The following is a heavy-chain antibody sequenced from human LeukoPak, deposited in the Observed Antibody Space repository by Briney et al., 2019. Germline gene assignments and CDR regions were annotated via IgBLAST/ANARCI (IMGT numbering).Heavy chain of an antibody. V-gene: IGHV4-30-2*01. D-gene: IGHD2-2*01. CDR3: ARQLTQGWFDP. CDR2: IYHSGST. J-gene: IGHJ5*02. CDR1: GGSISSGGHS. Sequence: SETLSLTCAVSGGSISSGGHSWSWIRQPPGKGLQWIGYIYHSGSTYYNPSLKSRVTISVDRSKNQFSLKLTSVTAADTAVYYCARQLTQGWFDPWGQGTLVTVSS.